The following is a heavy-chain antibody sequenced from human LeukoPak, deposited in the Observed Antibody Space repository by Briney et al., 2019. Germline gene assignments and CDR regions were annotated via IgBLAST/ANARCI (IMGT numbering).Heavy chain of an antibody. CDR3: TRLHSSAEGNYYYYGMDV. CDR2: IRSKADSYAT. J-gene: IGHJ6*02. CDR1: GFTFSGSA. Sequence: PGGSLRLSCAAPGFTFSGSAMHWVRQTSGKGLEWVGRIRSKADSYATAYAASVKGRFTISRDDSKNTAYLQMNSLRIEDTAVYYCTRLHSSAEGNYYYYGMDVWGQGATVTVSS. D-gene: IGHD6-25*01. V-gene: IGHV3-73*01.